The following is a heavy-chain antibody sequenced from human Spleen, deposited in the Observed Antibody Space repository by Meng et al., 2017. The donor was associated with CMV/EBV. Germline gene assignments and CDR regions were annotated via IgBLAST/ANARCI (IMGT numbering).Heavy chain of an antibody. CDR1: GFTVSSNY. Sequence: GGSLRLSCAASGFTVSSNYMSWVRQAPGKGLEWVSLIYRGDSTLYADSVKGRFTISRDNSKNTLYLQMNSLRAEDTAVYYCARVGVTGWFDPWGQGTLVTVSS. CDR3: ARVGVTGWFDP. V-gene: IGHV3-66*02. D-gene: IGHD3-16*01. J-gene: IGHJ5*02. CDR2: IYRGDST.